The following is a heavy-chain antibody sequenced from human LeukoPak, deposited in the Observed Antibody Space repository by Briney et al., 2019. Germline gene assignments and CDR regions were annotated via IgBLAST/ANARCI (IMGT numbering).Heavy chain of an antibody. V-gene: IGHV1-2*02. Sequence: ASVKVSCTASGYTFTGYYMHRVRQAPGQGLEWMGWINPNTGDTNFAQKFQGRVTMTRDTSISTAYMDLSRLRSDDTAVYYCARVYSSSWIPFDYWGQGTLVTVSS. J-gene: IGHJ4*02. CDR1: GYTFTGYY. CDR3: ARVYSSSWIPFDY. CDR2: INPNTGDT. D-gene: IGHD6-13*01.